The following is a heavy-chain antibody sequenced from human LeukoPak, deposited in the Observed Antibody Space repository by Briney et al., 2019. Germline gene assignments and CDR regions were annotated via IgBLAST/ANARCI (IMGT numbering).Heavy chain of an antibody. CDR1: GVSFSGYY. V-gene: IGHV4-34*01. CDR2: INHSGST. Sequence: SETLSLTCAVYGVSFSGYYWSWIRQPPGKGLEWIGEINHSGSTNYNPSLKSRVTISVDTSKNQFSLKLSSVTAADTAVYYCARGTKVVPAYNWFDPWGQGTLVTVSS. CDR3: ARGTKVVPAYNWFDP. D-gene: IGHD2-2*01. J-gene: IGHJ5*02.